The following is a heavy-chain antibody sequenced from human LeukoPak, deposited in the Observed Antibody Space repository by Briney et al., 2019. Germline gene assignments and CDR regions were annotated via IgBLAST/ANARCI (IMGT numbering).Heavy chain of an antibody. CDR3: AIHRIAAARDFDY. CDR2: FDPEDGET. J-gene: IGHJ4*02. V-gene: IGHV1-24*01. Sequence: GASVKVSCKVSGYTLTELSMHWVRQAPGKGLEWMGGFDPEDGETIYAQKFQGRVTITADKSTSTAYMELSSLRSEDTAVYYCAIHRIAAARDFDYWGQGTLVTVSS. CDR1: GYTLTELS. D-gene: IGHD6-13*01.